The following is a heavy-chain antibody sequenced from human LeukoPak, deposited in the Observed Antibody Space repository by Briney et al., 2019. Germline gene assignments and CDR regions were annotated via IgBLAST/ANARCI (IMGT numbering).Heavy chain of an antibody. Sequence: GGSLRLSCAGSGFTFSSYSMNWVRQAPGKGLEWISSISSGRTYIYYADSVKGRFTISRDNAQNSLYLQMNSLRTEDTAVYYCARDPRGATVTSLKIDYWGQGTLVTVSS. CDR1: GFTFSSYS. V-gene: IGHV3-21*01. J-gene: IGHJ4*02. D-gene: IGHD4-17*01. CDR3: ARDPRGATVTSLKIDY. CDR2: ISSGRTYI.